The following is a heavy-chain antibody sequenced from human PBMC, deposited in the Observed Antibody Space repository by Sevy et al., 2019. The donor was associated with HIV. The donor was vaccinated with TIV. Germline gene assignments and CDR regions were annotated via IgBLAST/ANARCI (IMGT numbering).Heavy chain of an antibody. V-gene: IGHV4-34*01. Sequence: SETLSLTCTVYDQSFSSSYWTWIRQPPGKGLEWVGELHQSGGTNYNPSLRSRVTISLDASKTQFSLKLDSVTAADTAVYSCARGLSPNRLPLLYTSFDHMTAHYLDHWGQGALVTVSS. CDR3: ARGLSPNRLPLLYTSFDHMTAHYLDH. J-gene: IGHJ4*02. CDR2: LHQSGGT. D-gene: IGHD5-12*01. CDR1: DQSFSSSY.